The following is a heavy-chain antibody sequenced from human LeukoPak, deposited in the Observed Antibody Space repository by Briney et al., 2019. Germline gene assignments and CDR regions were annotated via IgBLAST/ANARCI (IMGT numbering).Heavy chain of an antibody. V-gene: IGHV3-30-3*01. Sequence: GGSLRLSCAASGFTFGSYAMHWVRQAPGKGLEWVAIISYDGGNKYYADSVKGRFTISRDNAKNSLYLQMNSLRAEDTAVYYCARDRSIAARHFDYWGQGTLVTVSS. CDR1: GFTFGSYA. D-gene: IGHD6-6*01. CDR3: ARDRSIAARHFDY. CDR2: ISYDGGNK. J-gene: IGHJ4*02.